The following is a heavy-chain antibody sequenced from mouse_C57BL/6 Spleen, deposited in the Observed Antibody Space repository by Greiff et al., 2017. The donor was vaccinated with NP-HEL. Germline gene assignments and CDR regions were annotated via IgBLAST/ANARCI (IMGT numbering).Heavy chain of an antibody. V-gene: IGHV5-12*01. J-gene: IGHJ4*01. CDR1: GFTFSDYY. CDR2: ISTGGGST. Sequence: EVMLVESGGGLVQPGGSLKLSCAASGFTFSDYYMYWVRQTPEKRLEWVAYISTGGGSTYYPDTVKGRFTISRDNAKNTLYLQMSRLKSEDTAMYYCARPFTISDYAMDYWGQGTSVTVSS. CDR3: ARPFTISDYAMDY.